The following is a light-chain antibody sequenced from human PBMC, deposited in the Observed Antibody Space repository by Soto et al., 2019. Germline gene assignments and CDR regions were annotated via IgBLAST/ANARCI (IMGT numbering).Light chain of an antibody. CDR2: AAS. CDR1: QAISSY. J-gene: IGKJ1*01. CDR3: QQYYSYPRT. Sequence: AIRMTQSPSSLSVSTGDRVTITCGASQAISSYLAWYQQKPGKAPKLLIYAASTLQSGVPSRFSGSGSGTDFTLTISCLQSEDFATYYCQQYYSYPRTFGQGTKVEIK. V-gene: IGKV1-8*01.